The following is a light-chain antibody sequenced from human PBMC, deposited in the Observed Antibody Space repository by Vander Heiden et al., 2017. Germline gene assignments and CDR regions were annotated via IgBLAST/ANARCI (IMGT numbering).Light chain of an antibody. CDR2: GAS. Sequence: PGERATLSCTASQSLTSGYLAWYQQKPGQAPRLVISGASSRATGIPDRFYGSGSGTDFTLTISRLEPEDSAVYYCKHYGGSPLFTFGPGTKVDIK. J-gene: IGKJ3*01. CDR3: KHYGGSPLFT. CDR1: QSLTSGY. V-gene: IGKV3-20*01.